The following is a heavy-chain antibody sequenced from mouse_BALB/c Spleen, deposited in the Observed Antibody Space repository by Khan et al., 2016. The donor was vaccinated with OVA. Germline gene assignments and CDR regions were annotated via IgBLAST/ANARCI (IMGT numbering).Heavy chain of an antibody. J-gene: IGHJ2*01. CDR1: GFTFSSYS. Sequence: EVELVESGGGLVKPGGSLRLSCAASGFTFSSYSMSWVRQTPEKRLEWVATITSGGSYTYYPDSVQGRFTISRDNGKNTLYLQMSILKSEYTSIYYCTRDRNYYGSSFYFDYWGQGTTLTVSS. D-gene: IGHD1-1*01. V-gene: IGHV5-6-4*01. CDR2: ITSGGSYT. CDR3: TRDRNYYGSSFYFDY.